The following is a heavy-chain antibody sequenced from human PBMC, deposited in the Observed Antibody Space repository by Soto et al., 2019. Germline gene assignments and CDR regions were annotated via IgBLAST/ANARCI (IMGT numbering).Heavy chain of an antibody. Sequence: GGSLRLSCAASGFTFSSYWMSWVRQAPGKGLEWVANIKQDGSEKYYVDSVKGRFTISRDNAKNSLCLQMNSLRAEDTAVYYCARDRLGGAFDIWGQGTMVTVSS. D-gene: IGHD7-27*01. CDR1: GFTFSSYW. CDR2: IKQDGSEK. CDR3: ARDRLGGAFDI. J-gene: IGHJ3*02. V-gene: IGHV3-7*03.